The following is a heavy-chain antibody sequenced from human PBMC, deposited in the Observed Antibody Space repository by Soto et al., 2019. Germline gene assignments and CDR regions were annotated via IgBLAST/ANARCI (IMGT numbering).Heavy chain of an antibody. CDR2: INHSGST. D-gene: IGHD4-17*01. CDR3: ARNPLEYYGDYAPQRITRGYFDY. V-gene: IGHV4-34*01. Sequence: SETLSLTCAVSGASFSDYYWTWVRQSPGKGLEWIGEINHSGSTNYNPSLKSRVTISVDTSKKQFSLKVTSLTAADTAVYYCARNPLEYYGDYAPQRITRGYFDYWGQG. J-gene: IGHJ4*02. CDR1: GASFSDYY.